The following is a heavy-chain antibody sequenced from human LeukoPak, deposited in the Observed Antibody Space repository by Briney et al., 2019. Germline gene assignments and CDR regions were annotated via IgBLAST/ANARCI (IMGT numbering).Heavy chain of an antibody. CDR1: GFTFSNYW. CDR3: ARSPYGSGREYYFDY. Sequence: GGSLRLSCAASGFTFSNYWMTWVRLAPGKGLEWVANIKHDGSEESYVDSVKGRFTISRDNAKNSLYLQMNSLRAEDTAVYYCARSPYGSGREYYFDYWGQGTLVTVSS. V-gene: IGHV3-7*01. J-gene: IGHJ4*02. CDR2: IKHDGSEE. D-gene: IGHD3-10*01.